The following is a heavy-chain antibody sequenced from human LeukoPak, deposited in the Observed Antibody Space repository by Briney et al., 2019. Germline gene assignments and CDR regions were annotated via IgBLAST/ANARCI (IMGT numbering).Heavy chain of an antibody. V-gene: IGHV1-2*02. D-gene: IGHD5-12*01. Sequence: GASVKVSCKASGYTFTGYYMHWVRQAPGRGLEWMGWINPNSGGTNYAQKFQGRVTMTRDTSISTAYMELSRLRSDDTAVYYCARGVRGYSGYDYYYYYYMDVWGKGTTVTVSS. CDR2: INPNSGGT. CDR1: GYTFTGYY. CDR3: ARGVRGYSGYDYYYYYYMDV. J-gene: IGHJ6*03.